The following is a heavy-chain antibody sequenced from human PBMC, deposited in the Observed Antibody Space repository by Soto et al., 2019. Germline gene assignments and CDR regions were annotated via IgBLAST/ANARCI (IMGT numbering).Heavy chain of an antibody. CDR3: ASTYSSSRPPYFDY. CDR2: IKQDGSEK. D-gene: IGHD6-13*01. Sequence: GGSLRLSCAASGFTFSSYWMSWVRQAPGKGLEWVANIKQDGSEKYYVDSVKGRFTISRDNAKNSLYLQMNSLRAEDTAVYYCASTYSSSRPPYFDYWGQGTLVTVSS. CDR1: GFTFSSYW. J-gene: IGHJ4*02. V-gene: IGHV3-7*01.